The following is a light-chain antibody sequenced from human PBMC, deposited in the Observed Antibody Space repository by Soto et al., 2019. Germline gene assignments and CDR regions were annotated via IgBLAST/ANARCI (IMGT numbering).Light chain of an antibody. CDR1: SNDVGGYNY. CDR2: EVN. Sequence: QSALTQPPSASGSPGQPVTISCTGTSNDVGGYNYVSWYQQHPGKAPKLIIYEVNKRPSGVPDRFSGSRSGNTASLTVSGLQAGDEADYYCSSYAGSNNLLFGGGTKLTVL. CDR3: SSYAGSNNLL. J-gene: IGLJ2*01. V-gene: IGLV2-8*01.